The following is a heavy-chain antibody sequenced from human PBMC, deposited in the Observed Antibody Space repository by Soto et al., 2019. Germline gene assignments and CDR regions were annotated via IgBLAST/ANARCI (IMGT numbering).Heavy chain of an antibody. CDR2: ISTYIGNA. CDR3: ARMLSSSVDN. J-gene: IGHJ4*02. D-gene: IGHD2-2*01. Sequence: XSGKVSCKGSVHSFSSYGITCVRQAPGQGLEWMGWISTYIGNAKYAQKFQGRVTLTTDTSTGTAYMELRSLRSDDTAVYYCARMLSSSVDNWGQGTLVTVSS. V-gene: IGHV1-18*01. CDR1: VHSFSSYG.